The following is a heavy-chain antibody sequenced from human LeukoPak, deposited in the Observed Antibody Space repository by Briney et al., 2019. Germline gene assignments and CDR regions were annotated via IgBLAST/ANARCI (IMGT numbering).Heavy chain of an antibody. D-gene: IGHD2-2*01. CDR2: ISGSGGST. J-gene: IGHJ4*02. CDR3: AKIGSVVVPAAIRSNDY. V-gene: IGHV3-23*01. CDR1: GFTFSSDA. Sequence: GGCLRLSSAASGFTFSSDAMCSVRQAPGKGLEWGSAISGSGGSTYYADSVKGRFASSRDNTKNTLYLQMNNLRAEDTAVYYCAKIGSVVVPAAIRSNDYWGQGTLVTVSS.